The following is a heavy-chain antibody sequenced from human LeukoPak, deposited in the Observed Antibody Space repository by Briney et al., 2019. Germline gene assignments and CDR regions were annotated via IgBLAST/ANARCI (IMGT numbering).Heavy chain of an antibody. CDR3: ARRCITMVRGVTIYYYYYYMDV. Sequence: SETLSLTCAVYGGSFSGYYWSWIRQAPGKGLEWIGEINHFGSTNYSPSLKSRVTISVDTSKNQFSLKLSSVTAADTAVYYCARRCITMVRGVTIYYYYYYMDVWGKGTTVTISS. CDR1: GGSFSGYY. D-gene: IGHD3-10*01. V-gene: IGHV4-34*01. J-gene: IGHJ6*03. CDR2: INHFGST.